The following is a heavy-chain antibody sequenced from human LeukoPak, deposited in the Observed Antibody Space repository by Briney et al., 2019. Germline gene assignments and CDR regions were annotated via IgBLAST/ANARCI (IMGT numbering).Heavy chain of an antibody. CDR3: ARQYSGTYYRSFDY. D-gene: IGHD3-10*01. V-gene: IGHV5-51*01. Sequence: GESLEISCKGSGYSFTNYWIGWVRQMPGKGLEWMGVIYPGDSDTRYSPSFQGQVTISADKSISTAYLQWSSLKASDTATYYCARQYSGTYYRSFDYWGQGTLVTVSS. J-gene: IGHJ4*02. CDR1: GYSFTNYW. CDR2: IYPGDSDT.